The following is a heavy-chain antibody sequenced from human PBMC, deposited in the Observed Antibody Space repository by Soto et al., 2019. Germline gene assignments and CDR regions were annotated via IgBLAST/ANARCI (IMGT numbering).Heavy chain of an antibody. D-gene: IGHD3-10*01. Sequence: EVQLLESGGGLVKPGRSLRLSCTTSGFTFGDYAMSWFRQAPGKGLEWVGFIRSKTFGGTTEYAASVKGRFTISRDXXKSIAYLQMNSLKTEDTAVYYCTGAITMVREHFDYWGQGTLVTVSS. J-gene: IGHJ4*02. CDR3: TGAITMVREHFDY. CDR1: GFTFGDYA. V-gene: IGHV3-49*05. CDR2: IRSKTFGGTT.